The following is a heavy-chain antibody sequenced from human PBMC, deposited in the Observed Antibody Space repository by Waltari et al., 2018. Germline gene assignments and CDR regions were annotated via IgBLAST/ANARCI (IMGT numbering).Heavy chain of an antibody. V-gene: IGHV4-34*02. J-gene: IGHJ4*02. Sequence: QVQLQQGGAGLLKPSETLSLTCALSGGSLSGYYWTWIRQAPGKGLEWIGEIHHSGSTNYSPSFERRVTISIDTSTGHFSLRLDSVTAADTAEYFCARGSIGAYTLLLYPFDIWGPGSLVTVSS. CDR3: ARGSIGAYTLLLYPFDI. CDR1: GGSLSGYY. D-gene: IGHD3-16*01. CDR2: IHHSGST.